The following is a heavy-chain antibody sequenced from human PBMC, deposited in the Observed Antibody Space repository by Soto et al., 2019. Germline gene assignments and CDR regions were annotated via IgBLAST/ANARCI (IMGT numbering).Heavy chain of an antibody. CDR2: IYYSGST. V-gene: IGHV4-31*03. Sequence: PSETLSLTCTVSGGSISSGGYYWSWIRQHPGKGLEWIGYIYYSGSTYYNPSLKSRVTISVDTSKNQFSLKLSSVTAADTAVYYCARELLGSTRVDYWGQGTLVTVSS. D-gene: IGHD2-2*01. CDR1: GGSISSGGYY. CDR3: ARELLGSTRVDY. J-gene: IGHJ4*02.